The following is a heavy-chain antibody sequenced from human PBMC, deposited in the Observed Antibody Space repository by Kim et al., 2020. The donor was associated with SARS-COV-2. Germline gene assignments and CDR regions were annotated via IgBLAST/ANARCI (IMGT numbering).Heavy chain of an antibody. CDR3: ARGSARGVFGYYYYMDV. Sequence: SETLSLTCTVSGGPISSYYWSWIRQPPGKGLEWIGYIYYSGTTNYNPSLKRRVTISLDTSKNQFSLKLSSVTAADTAVYYCARGSARGVFGYYYYMDVWG. CDR1: GGPISSYY. D-gene: IGHD3-3*01. CDR2: IYYSGTT. V-gene: IGHV4-59*01. J-gene: IGHJ6*03.